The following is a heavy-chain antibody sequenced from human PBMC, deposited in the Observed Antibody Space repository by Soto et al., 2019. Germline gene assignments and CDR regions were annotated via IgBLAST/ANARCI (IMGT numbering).Heavy chain of an antibody. CDR1: GGTFSSYA. CDR3: ARADDYGETDYFDY. Sequence: SVKVSCKASGGTFSSYAISWVRQAPGQGLEWMGGIIPIFGTANYAQKFQGRVTITADESTSTAYMELSRLRSEDTAVYYCARADDYGETDYFDYWGQGTLVTVSS. D-gene: IGHD4-17*01. CDR2: IIPIFGTA. V-gene: IGHV1-69*13. J-gene: IGHJ4*02.